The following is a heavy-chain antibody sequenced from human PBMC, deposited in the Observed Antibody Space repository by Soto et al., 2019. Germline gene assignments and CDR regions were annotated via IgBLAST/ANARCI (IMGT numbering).Heavy chain of an antibody. CDR2: INPNSGGT. Sequence: ASVKVSCKASGYTFTGYYMHWVRQAPGQGLEWMGWINPNSGGTNYAQKFQGRVTTTRDTSISTAYMELSRLRSDDTAVYYCARDVDTAMVEYYFDYWGQGTLVTVSS. J-gene: IGHJ4*02. CDR1: GYTFTGYY. D-gene: IGHD5-18*01. CDR3: ARDVDTAMVEYYFDY. V-gene: IGHV1-2*02.